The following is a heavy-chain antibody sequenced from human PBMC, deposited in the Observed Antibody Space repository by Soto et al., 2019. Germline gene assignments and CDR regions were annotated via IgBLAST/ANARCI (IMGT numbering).Heavy chain of an antibody. CDR2: ISSSSSYI. J-gene: IGHJ6*02. Sequence: EGSLRLSCAASGFTFSSYSMNWVRQAPGKGLEWVSSISSSSSYIYYADSVKGRFTISRDNAKNSLYLQMNSLRAEDTAVYYCARDQIVVVPAAMYYYYYYGMDVWGQGTTVTVSS. CDR3: ARDQIVVVPAAMYYYYYYGMDV. D-gene: IGHD2-2*01. CDR1: GFTFSSYS. V-gene: IGHV3-21*01.